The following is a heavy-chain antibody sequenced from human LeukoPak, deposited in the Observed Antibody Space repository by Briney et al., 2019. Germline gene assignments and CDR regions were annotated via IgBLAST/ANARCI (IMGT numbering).Heavy chain of an antibody. J-gene: IGHJ5*02. CDR2: ISGSGGST. V-gene: IGHV3-23*01. Sequence: PGGSLRLSCAASGFTFSSYAMSWVRQAPGKGLEWVSAISGSGGSTYYADSVKGRFTISRDNSKNTLYLQMNSLRAEDTAVYYCAKGSTVTTRNNWFDPWGQGTLVTVSS. CDR1: GFTFSSYA. CDR3: AKGSTVTTRNNWFDP. D-gene: IGHD4-17*01.